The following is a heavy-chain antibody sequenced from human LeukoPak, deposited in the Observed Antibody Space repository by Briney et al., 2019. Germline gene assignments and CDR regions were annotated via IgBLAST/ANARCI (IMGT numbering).Heavy chain of an antibody. CDR3: AKDDSGSSNLRFYNYYMDV. V-gene: IGHV3-30*02. CDR2: IRYDSSNK. CDR1: GFTLSNYG. Sequence: GGSLRLSCVASGFTLSNYGMHWVRQAPGKGPEWGSFIRYDSSNKYYVDSVTGRFTISRDNSKNTVYLEMNSLVPEDTAVYYCAKDDSGSSNLRFYNYYMDVWGKGTTVIVSS. D-gene: IGHD2-2*01. J-gene: IGHJ6*03.